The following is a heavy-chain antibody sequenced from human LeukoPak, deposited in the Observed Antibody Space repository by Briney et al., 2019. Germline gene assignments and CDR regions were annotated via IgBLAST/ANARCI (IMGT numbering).Heavy chain of an antibody. V-gene: IGHV3-66*01. CDR3: ARDRGHSGYDLYDY. CDR2: IYSGGST. CDR1: GFTVSSNY. D-gene: IGHD5-12*01. J-gene: IGHJ4*02. Sequence: GGSLRLSCAAPGFTVSSNYMSWVRQAPGKGLEWVSVIYSGGSTYYTDSVKGRFTISRDTAKDSLYLQMNSLRAEDTAVYYCARDRGHSGYDLYDYWGQGTLVTVSS.